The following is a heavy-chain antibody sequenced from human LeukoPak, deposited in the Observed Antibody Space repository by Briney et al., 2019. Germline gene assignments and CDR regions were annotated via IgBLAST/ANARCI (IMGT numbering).Heavy chain of an antibody. V-gene: IGHV4-4*07. D-gene: IGHD4-17*01. CDR1: GGAISSYY. CDR3: SRARDDYGDYVWFDP. Sequence: SETLSLTCTVSGGAISSYYGSWIPQPAGKGLEWIGRIYTSGSTNYTPSLKSRVTISVDTSKNQFSLKLSSVTAGDTAVYYCSRARDDYGDYVWFDPCGQGTLVAVSS. CDR2: IYTSGST. J-gene: IGHJ5*02.